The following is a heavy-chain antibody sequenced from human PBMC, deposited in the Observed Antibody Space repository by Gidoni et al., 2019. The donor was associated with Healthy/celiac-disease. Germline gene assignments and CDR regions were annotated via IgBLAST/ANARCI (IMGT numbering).Heavy chain of an antibody. CDR1: GFTFSSYG. V-gene: IGHV3-30*18. J-gene: IGHJ4*02. D-gene: IGHD3-10*01. Sequence: QVQLVESGGGVVQPGRSLRLSCAATGFTFSSYGMHWVRQAPGKGLEWVAVISYDGSNKYYADSVKGRFTISRDNSKNTLYLQMNSLRAEDTAVYYCAKDRGWFGELLDYWGQGTLVTVSS. CDR2: ISYDGSNK. CDR3: AKDRGWFGELLDY.